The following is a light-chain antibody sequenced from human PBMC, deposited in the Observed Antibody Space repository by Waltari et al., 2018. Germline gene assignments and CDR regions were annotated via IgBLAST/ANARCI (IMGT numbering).Light chain of an antibody. J-gene: IGLJ6*01. CDR2: EVS. CDR1: SSDVGRYKY. V-gene: IGLV2-8*01. CDR3: SSYAGSDSLGV. Sequence: QSALTQPPSASGSPGQSVTISCTGTSSDVGRYKYVSWYQQHPGKAPKLMIYEVSRRPSGVPERVAGAKSGNTASLTVSGLQAGDEADYCCSSYAGSDSLGVVGRGSKVTV.